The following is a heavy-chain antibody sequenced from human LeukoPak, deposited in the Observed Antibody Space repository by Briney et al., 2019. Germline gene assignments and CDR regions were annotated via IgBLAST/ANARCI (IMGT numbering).Heavy chain of an antibody. Sequence: PSETLPLTCAVSGYSISSGYYWGWIRQPPGKGLEWIGSIYHSGSTFYNPSLKSRVTISVDTSKNRFSLKLTSVTAADTAVYYCAKVAPSDFDYWGQGTLVTVSS. D-gene: IGHD2-15*01. CDR1: GYSISSGYY. V-gene: IGHV4-38-2*01. CDR2: IYHSGST. J-gene: IGHJ4*02. CDR3: AKVAPSDFDY.